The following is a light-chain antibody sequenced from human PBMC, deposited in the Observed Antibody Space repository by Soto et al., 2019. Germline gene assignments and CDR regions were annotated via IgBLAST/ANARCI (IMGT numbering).Light chain of an antibody. Sequence: QSVLTQPPSVSGAPGQRVTISCTGSSSNIGAGFDVHWYQQLPGTVPKLLIYGNTNRPSGVPDRFSGSKSGTSASLAITGLQAEDEADYYCQSYDSSLSVLFGEVTKVTVL. CDR2: GNT. J-gene: IGLJ2*01. CDR1: SSNIGAGFD. CDR3: QSYDSSLSVL. V-gene: IGLV1-40*01.